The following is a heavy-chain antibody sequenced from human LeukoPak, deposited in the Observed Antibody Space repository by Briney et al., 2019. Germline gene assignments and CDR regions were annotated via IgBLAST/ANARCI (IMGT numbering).Heavy chain of an antibody. D-gene: IGHD3-10*01. V-gene: IGHV3-23*01. CDR1: GFTFSSYA. J-gene: IGHJ4*02. CDR3: AKVHPTITMVRGAFDY. Sequence: PGGSLRLSCAASGFTFSSYAMSWVRQAPGKGLEWVSAISGSGGSTYYADSVKGRFTISRDNSKNTLYLQMNSLRAEDTAVYYCAKVHPTITMVRGAFDYWGQGTLVTVSS. CDR2: ISGSGGST.